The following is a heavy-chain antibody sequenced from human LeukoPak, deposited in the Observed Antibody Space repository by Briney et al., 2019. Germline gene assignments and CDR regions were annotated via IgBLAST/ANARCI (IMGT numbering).Heavy chain of an antibody. V-gene: IGHV4-30-4*08. Sequence: PSETLSLTCTVSGGSISSGDYYWSWIRQPPGKGLEWIGYIYYSGSTYYNPSLKSRVTISVDTSKNQFSLKLSSVTAADTAVYYCARGPYCSSTSCYSLDAFDIWGQGTMVTVSS. D-gene: IGHD2-2*01. CDR1: GGSISSGDYY. J-gene: IGHJ3*02. CDR2: IYYSGST. CDR3: ARGPYCSSTSCYSLDAFDI.